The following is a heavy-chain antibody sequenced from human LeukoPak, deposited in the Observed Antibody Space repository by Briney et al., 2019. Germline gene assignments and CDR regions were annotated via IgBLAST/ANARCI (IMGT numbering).Heavy chain of an antibody. CDR1: GYTFPGYY. CDR3: ARDRCSGGSCYSGLPGY. Sequence: ASVKVSCKASGYTFPGYYIHWGRQAPGQGLEWMGWINPHSGVTNYAQKFQGRVTMTRDTSISTAYMELSRLRSDDTAVYYCARDRCSGGSCYSGLPGYWGQGTLVTVSS. D-gene: IGHD2-15*01. J-gene: IGHJ4*02. CDR2: INPHSGVT. V-gene: IGHV1-2*02.